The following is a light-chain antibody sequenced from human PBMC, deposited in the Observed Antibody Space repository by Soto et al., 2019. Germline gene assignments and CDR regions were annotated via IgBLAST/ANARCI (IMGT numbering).Light chain of an antibody. Sequence: QSVLTQPPSVSGAPGQRVTISCTGSSSNIGAGYDVHWYQQLPGTAPKLLIYGNSNRPSGVPDRFSGSKSGASASLAITGLQDEDEADYCCQSYDSSLPEAVFGGGTQLTVL. CDR3: QSYDSSLPEAV. CDR1: SSNIGAGYD. CDR2: GNS. J-gene: IGLJ7*01. V-gene: IGLV1-40*01.